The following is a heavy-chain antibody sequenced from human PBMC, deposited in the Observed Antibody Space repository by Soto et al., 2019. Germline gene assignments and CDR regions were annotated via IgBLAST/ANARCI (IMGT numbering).Heavy chain of an antibody. V-gene: IGHV5-51*01. J-gene: IGHJ6*02. Sequence: GESLKISCKGSGYSFTSYWIGWVRQMPGKGLEWMGIIYPGDSDTRYSPSFQGQVTISADKSISTAYLQWSSLKASDTAMYYCARHRGSSWSYYYYYGMDVWGQGTTVTVSS. D-gene: IGHD6-13*01. CDR3: ARHRGSSWSYYYYYGMDV. CDR1: GYSFTSYW. CDR2: IYPGDSDT.